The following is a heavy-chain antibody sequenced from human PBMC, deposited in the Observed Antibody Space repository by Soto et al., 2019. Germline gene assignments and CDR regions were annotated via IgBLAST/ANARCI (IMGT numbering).Heavy chain of an antibody. J-gene: IGHJ5*02. CDR3: ARVGDYVWGSYRSPGGWFDP. Sequence: PSETLSLTCTVSGGSISSGGYYWSWIRQHPGKGLEWIGYIYYSGSTYYNPSLKSRVTISVDTSKNQFSLKLSSVTAADTAVYYCARVGDYVWGSYRSPGGWFDPWGQGTLVTGSS. CDR2: IYYSGST. CDR1: GGSISSGGYY. D-gene: IGHD3-16*02. V-gene: IGHV4-31*03.